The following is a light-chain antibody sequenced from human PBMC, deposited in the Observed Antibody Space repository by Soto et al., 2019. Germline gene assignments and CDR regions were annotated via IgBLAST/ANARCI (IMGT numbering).Light chain of an antibody. CDR3: QQYKSYPWT. V-gene: IGKV1-6*01. CDR1: QGIRND. Sequence: AIQMTQSPSSLSASVGDRVTITCRASQGIRNDLGWYQQKPGKAPKLLIYAASSLQSGVPSRFSGSGSGTDFTLTISSLQPDDFGSYYCQQYKSYPWTFGHGTKVDIK. J-gene: IGKJ1*01. CDR2: AAS.